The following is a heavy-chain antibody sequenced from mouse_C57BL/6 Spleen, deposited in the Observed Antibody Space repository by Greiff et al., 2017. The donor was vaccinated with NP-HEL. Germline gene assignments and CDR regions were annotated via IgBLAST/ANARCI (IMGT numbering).Heavy chain of an antibody. CDR2: INPSTGGT. Sequence: EVQLQQSGPELVKPGASVKISCKASGYSFTGYYMHWVKQSSEKSLEWIGEINPSTGGTSYNQKFKGKATLTVDKSSSTAYMQLKSLTSEDSAVYYCARWYYWYFDVWGTGTTVTVSS. CDR1: GYSFTGYY. CDR3: ARWYYWYFDV. J-gene: IGHJ1*03. V-gene: IGHV1-43*01. D-gene: IGHD1-1*02.